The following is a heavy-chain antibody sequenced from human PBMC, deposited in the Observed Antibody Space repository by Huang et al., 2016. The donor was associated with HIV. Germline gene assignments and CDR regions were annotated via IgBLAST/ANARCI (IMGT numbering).Heavy chain of an antibody. CDR1: RFTFSNYA. V-gene: IGHV3-30-3*01. CDR3: ARDLWLRDLYYYYYMDV. CDR2: ISYDGSNK. J-gene: IGHJ6*03. D-gene: IGHD5-12*01. Sequence: QVQLVESGGGVVQPGRSLRLSCAASRFTFSNYAMHWVRQAPGKVLEWVAVISYDGSNKDYADSVKGRFTISRDNSKNTLYLQMNSLRAEDTAVYYCARDLWLRDLYYYYYMDVWGKGTTVTVSS.